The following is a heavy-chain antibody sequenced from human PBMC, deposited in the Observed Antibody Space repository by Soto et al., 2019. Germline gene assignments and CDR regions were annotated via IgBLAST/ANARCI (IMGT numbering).Heavy chain of an antibody. V-gene: IGHV1-8*01. CDR1: GYTFTSYD. CDR3: ARSSRQSKWLLYYTDHLDY. Sequence: ASVKVSCKASGYTFTSYDINWVRQATGQGLEWMGWMNPNSGNTGYAQKFQGRVTMTRNTSISTAYMELSSLRSEDTAVYYCARSSRQSKWLLYYTDHLDYWGQGTLVTVSS. J-gene: IGHJ4*02. D-gene: IGHD3-3*01. CDR2: MNPNSGNT.